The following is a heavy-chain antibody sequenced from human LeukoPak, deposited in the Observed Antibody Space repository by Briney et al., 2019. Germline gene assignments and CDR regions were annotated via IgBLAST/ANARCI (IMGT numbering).Heavy chain of an antibody. Sequence: ASMKVSCKASDYTFPTYGISWVRQAPGQGLEWMGWINTYNGDTNYAQKFQGRVTMTTDTSTSPAYMELRSLRSDDTAVYYCAGGGLWFGELPFDPWGQGTLVTVSS. CDR2: INTYNGDT. CDR1: DYTFPTYG. J-gene: IGHJ5*02. D-gene: IGHD3-10*01. CDR3: AGGGLWFGELPFDP. V-gene: IGHV1-18*01.